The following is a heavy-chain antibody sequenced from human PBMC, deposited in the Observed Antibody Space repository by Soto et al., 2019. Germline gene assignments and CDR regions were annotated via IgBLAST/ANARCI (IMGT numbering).Heavy chain of an antibody. D-gene: IGHD4-17*01. CDR3: ATMGTPVTGLYYFDY. CDR1: GGSISSGNYY. CDR2: ISYSGTT. J-gene: IGHJ4*02. Sequence: QVQLQESGPGLVKPSQTLSLTCTVSGGSISSGNYYWSWIRQPPGKGLEWIGFISYSGTTHYSASLRRRVSPAVDTATKQSSLDLSSVTAADTAVYYCATMGTPVTGLYYFDYWGQGTLVTVSS. V-gene: IGHV4-30-4*01.